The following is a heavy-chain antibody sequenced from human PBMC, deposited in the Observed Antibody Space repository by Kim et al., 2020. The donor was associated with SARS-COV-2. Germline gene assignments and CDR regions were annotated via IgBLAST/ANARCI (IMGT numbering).Heavy chain of an antibody. D-gene: IGHD3-16*01. CDR3: ARGGTLGGYYGMDV. J-gene: IGHJ6*02. V-gene: IGHV3-53*01. CDR1: GFTVSINY. CDR2: IYTGGST. Sequence: GGSLRLSCAAAGFTVSINYMNWVRQAPGKGLEWVSIIYTGGSTDYADSVKGRFTISRDNSKNTIFLQMNSLRAEDTAVYYCARGGTLGGYYGMDVWGQGTTVTVSS.